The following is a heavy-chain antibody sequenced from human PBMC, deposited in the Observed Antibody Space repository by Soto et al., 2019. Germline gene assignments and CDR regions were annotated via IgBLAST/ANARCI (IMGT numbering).Heavy chain of an antibody. V-gene: IGHV1-8*01. Sequence: QVPLVQSGAEVKKPGASVQVSCKASGLAFPIDDIIWVRQTIGQVLEFMGWMNPSGSNTGYAQKFQGRATFTWNTPTRTAYMDMSGLRSEDTAVYYCARYRTKVPVAFDVWGQGTMVTVSS. CDR3: ARYRTKVPVAFDV. CDR2: MNPSGSNT. CDR1: GLAFPIDD. D-gene: IGHD3-16*02. J-gene: IGHJ3*01.